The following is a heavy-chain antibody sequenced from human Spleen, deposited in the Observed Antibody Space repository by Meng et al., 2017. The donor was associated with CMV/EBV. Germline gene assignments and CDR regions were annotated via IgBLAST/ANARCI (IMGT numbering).Heavy chain of an antibody. V-gene: IGHV3-30-3*02. CDR2: MSYDGSNK. J-gene: IGHJ4*02. CDR1: GFIFSDYA. Sequence: GGSLRLSCAASGFIFSDYAMHWVRQAPGKGLEWVAVMSYDGSNKYCADSVKGRFTISRDNSKNTLYLQMNSLRAEDTALYYCAKCSRRWLQDLEYWGQGTVVTVSS. D-gene: IGHD5-24*01. CDR3: AKCSRRWLQDLEY.